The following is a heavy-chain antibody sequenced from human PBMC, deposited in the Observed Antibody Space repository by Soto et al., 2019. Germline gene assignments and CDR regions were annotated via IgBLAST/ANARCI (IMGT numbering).Heavy chain of an antibody. J-gene: IGHJ6*02. D-gene: IGHD3-22*01. CDR2: INHSGIT. V-gene: IGHV4-34*01. CDR3: ARVGYDSLREESMDV. Sequence: TSETLSLTSAVYGGSVSGYYWSWIRQPPGKGLEWIGEINHSGITNYNPSLKSRVTISVDTSKNQFSLKLSSVTAADTAVYYCARVGYDSLREESMDVWGQAITVTXSS. CDR1: GGSVSGYY.